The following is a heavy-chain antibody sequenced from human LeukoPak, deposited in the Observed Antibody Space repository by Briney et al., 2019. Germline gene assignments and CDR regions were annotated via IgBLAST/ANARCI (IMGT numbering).Heavy chain of an antibody. CDR1: GFTFSSYG. CDR3: AELGITMIGGV. J-gene: IGHJ6*04. Sequence: GGSLRLSCAASGFTFSSYGMSWVRQAPGKGLEWVSAISGSGGSTYYADSVKGRFTISRDNAKNSLYLQMNSLRAEDTAIYYCAELGITMIGGVWGKGTTVTISS. CDR2: ISGSGGST. D-gene: IGHD3-10*02. V-gene: IGHV3-23*01.